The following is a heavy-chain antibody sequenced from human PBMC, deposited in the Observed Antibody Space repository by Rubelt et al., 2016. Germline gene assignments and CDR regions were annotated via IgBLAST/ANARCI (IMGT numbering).Heavy chain of an antibody. CDR1: GYTFTGYY. J-gene: IGHJ4*02. Sequence: QVQLVQSGAEVKKPGASVKVSCKASGYTFTGYYMHWVRQAPGKGLEWRGWINPNSGGTNYAQKFQGRVTMTRDTSVSTAYMGLSRLTSDDTAVYYCARGNSGYDYGLDYWGQGTLVTVSS. CDR2: INPNSGGT. D-gene: IGHD5-12*01. CDR3: ARGNSGYDYGLDY. V-gene: IGHV1-2*02.